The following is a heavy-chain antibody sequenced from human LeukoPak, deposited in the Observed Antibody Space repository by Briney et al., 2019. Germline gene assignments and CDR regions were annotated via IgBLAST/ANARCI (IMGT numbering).Heavy chain of an antibody. D-gene: IGHD3-22*01. V-gene: IGHV4-31*03. Sequence: SETLSLTCTVSGGSISSGGYYWSWIRQHPGKGLEWIGYMYYSGSTYYNPSLKSRVSISVDTSKNHFSLKLSSVTAADTAVYYCARGNVYHYDSSGYYLNYYYGMDVWGQGTTVTVSS. CDR1: GGSISSGGYY. CDR3: ARGNVYHYDSSGYYLNYYYGMDV. J-gene: IGHJ6*02. CDR2: MYYSGST.